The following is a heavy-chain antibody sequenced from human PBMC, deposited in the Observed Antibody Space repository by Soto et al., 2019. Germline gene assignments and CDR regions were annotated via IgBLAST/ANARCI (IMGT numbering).Heavy chain of an antibody. J-gene: IGHJ4*02. D-gene: IGHD3-22*01. Sequence: GGSLRLSCAASGFTFSSYAMSWFRQAPGKGLEWVSAISGSGGSTYYADSVKGRFTISRDNSKNTLYLQMNSLRAEDTAVYYCASTVGYYYDSSGYHLDYWGQGTLVTVSS. V-gene: IGHV3-23*01. CDR3: ASTVGYYYDSSGYHLDY. CDR1: GFTFSSYA. CDR2: ISGSGGST.